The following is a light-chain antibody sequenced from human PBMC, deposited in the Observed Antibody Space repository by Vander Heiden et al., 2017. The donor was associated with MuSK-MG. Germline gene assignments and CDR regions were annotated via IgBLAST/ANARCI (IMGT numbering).Light chain of an antibody. CDR1: QSISSY. CDR3: KQSDNTPRT. J-gene: IGKJ2*02. V-gene: IGKV1-39*01. Sequence: DIQMTQSPSSLSASVGDRVTITCRASQSISSYLNWYQQKPGQAPKLLIYAASSLQSGVPSRFTGSGSGTDFTLTISRLQPEDFATYYCKQSDNTPRTFGQGTKLEIK. CDR2: AAS.